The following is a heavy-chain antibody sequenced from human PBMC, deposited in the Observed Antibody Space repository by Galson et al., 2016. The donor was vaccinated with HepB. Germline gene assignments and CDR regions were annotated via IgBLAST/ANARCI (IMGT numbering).Heavy chain of an antibody. CDR2: INQDGIEK. CDR1: EFSVSTNF. V-gene: IGHV3-7*01. CDR3: ARSGEPS. J-gene: IGHJ5*02. D-gene: IGHD4-17*01. Sequence: SLRLSCAASEFSVSTNFIHWVRQAPGKGLEWVANINQDGIEKYYVGSVEGRFTISRDNAKKSLYLQMDSLRAEDTAVYYCARSGEPSWGQGTLVTVSS.